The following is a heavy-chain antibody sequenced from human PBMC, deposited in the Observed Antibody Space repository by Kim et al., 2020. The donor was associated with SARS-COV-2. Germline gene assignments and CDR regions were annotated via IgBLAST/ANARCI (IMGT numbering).Heavy chain of an antibody. V-gene: IGHV3-11*01. CDR3: ARGQWGSGSRDY. Sequence: YYADSVKGRFTISRDNAKNSLYLQMNSLRAEDTAVYYCARGQWGSGSRDYWGQGTLVSVPS. J-gene: IGHJ4*02. D-gene: IGHD3-10*01.